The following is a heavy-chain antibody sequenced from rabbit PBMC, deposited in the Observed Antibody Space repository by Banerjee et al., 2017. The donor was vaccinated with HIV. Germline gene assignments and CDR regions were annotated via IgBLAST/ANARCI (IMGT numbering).Heavy chain of an antibody. CDR2: IDTSGGST. J-gene: IGHJ4*01. Sequence: QEQLVESGGGLVKPGGTLTLTCKASEFDFSSTAMCWVRQAPGRGLELIACIDTSGGSTYYASWAKGRFTISKTSSTTVTLQMTSLTAADTATYFCARDDEGNGAYYFNLWGPGTLVTVS. CDR3: ARDDEGNGAYYFNL. V-gene: IGHV1S45*01. D-gene: IGHD2-1*01. CDR1: EFDFSSTA.